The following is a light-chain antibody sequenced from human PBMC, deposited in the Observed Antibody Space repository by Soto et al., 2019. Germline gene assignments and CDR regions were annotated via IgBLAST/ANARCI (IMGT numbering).Light chain of an antibody. CDR2: EVS. J-gene: IGLJ1*01. Sequence: QSVLTQPASVSGSPGQSITISCTGTRSDVGGYNFVSWFQQQAGRAPKLMIYEVSERPSGVSNRFSGSKSGNTASLTISGLQAEDEADYYCSSYTSSNTHVFGPGTKVTVL. V-gene: IGLV2-14*03. CDR1: RSDVGGYNF. CDR3: SSYTSSNTHV.